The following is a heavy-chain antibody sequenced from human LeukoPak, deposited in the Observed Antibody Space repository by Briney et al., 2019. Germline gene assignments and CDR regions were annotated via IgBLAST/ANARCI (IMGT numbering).Heavy chain of an antibody. J-gene: IGHJ4*02. CDR2: IGSNGGPT. V-gene: IGHV3-64*01. CDR1: GFTFSTYA. Sequence: GGSLRLSCAASGFTFSTYAMHWVRQAPGKGLEYVSAIGSNGGPTYYANSVKGRFTISRDNSKNTLYLQMGSLRAEDMAVYYCARDPESSGNSYFDYWGQGTLVTVSS. D-gene: IGHD4-23*01. CDR3: ARDPESSGNSYFDY.